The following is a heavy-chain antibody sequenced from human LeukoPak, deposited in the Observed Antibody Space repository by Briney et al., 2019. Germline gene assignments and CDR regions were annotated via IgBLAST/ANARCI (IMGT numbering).Heavy chain of an antibody. V-gene: IGHV3-23*01. CDR1: GFNFSPYA. Sequence: GGSLRLSCAASGFNFSPYAMSWVRQAPGKGLEWVSAISAIDGDTYYADSVKGRFTISRDKSKNTLYLQMNSLRAEDTALYYCAGRYCSGGDRYSWFDPWGQGTLVTVSS. J-gene: IGHJ5*02. D-gene: IGHD2-15*01. CDR3: AGRYCSGGDRYSWFDP. CDR2: ISAIDGDT.